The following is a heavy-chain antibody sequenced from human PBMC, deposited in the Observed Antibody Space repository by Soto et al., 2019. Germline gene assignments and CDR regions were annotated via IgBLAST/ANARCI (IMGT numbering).Heavy chain of an antibody. Sequence: QVQLVQSGAEVKKPGASVKVSCKASGYTFTSYYIHWVRQAPGQGLAWMGIINPSGDNTSYAQKFQGRVTMTRDTSTSTLYMELSSLRSEDTAVYYCAREYSGYDSWGQGTLVTVSS. CDR3: AREYSGYDS. V-gene: IGHV1-46*03. D-gene: IGHD5-12*01. CDR1: GYTFTSYY. CDR2: INPSGDNT. J-gene: IGHJ4*02.